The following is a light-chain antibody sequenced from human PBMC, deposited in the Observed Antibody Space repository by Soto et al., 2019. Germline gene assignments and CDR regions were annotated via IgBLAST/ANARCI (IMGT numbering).Light chain of an antibody. J-gene: IGLJ1*01. CDR1: SSDVGGYNY. CDR3: CSYAGSYSYV. V-gene: IGLV2-11*01. CDR2: DVN. Sequence: QSALTQPRSVSGSPGQSVTISCTGTSSDVGGYNYVSWYQQHPGKAPKLMIYDVNKRPSVVHDRFSGSKSVNTASLTISGLQAEDEADYYCCSYAGSYSYVFGAGTKLTVL.